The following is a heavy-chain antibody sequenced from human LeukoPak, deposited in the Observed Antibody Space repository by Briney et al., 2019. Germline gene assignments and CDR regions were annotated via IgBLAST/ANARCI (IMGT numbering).Heavy chain of an antibody. Sequence: ASVMVSCKVSGYTLTELSMHWVRQAPGKGLEWMGGFDPEDGETIYAQKFQGRVTMTEDTSTDTAYMELSSLRSEDTAVYYCATELRVPAWGAFDIWGQGTMVTVSS. J-gene: IGHJ3*02. CDR1: GYTLTELS. CDR3: ATELRVPAWGAFDI. CDR2: FDPEDGET. V-gene: IGHV1-24*01. D-gene: IGHD2-2*01.